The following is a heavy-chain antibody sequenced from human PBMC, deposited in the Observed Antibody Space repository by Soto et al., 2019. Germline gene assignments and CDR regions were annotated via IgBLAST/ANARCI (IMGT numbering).Heavy chain of an antibody. CDR3: ARGTPQWYYYDSSGYHNYYFDY. CDR1: GGSFSGYY. D-gene: IGHD3-22*01. CDR2: INHSGST. Sequence: SETLSLTCAVYGGSFSGYYWSWIRQPPGKGREWIGEINHSGSTNYNPSLKSRVTISVDTSKNQFSLKLSSVTAADTAVYYCARGTPQWYYYDSSGYHNYYFDYWGQGTLVTVSS. V-gene: IGHV4-34*01. J-gene: IGHJ4*02.